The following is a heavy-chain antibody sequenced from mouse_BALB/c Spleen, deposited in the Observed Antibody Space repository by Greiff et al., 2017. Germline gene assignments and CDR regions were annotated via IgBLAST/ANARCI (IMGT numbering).Heavy chain of an antibody. J-gene: IGHJ4*01. Sequence: VKVVESGPGLVAPSQSLSITCTVSGFSLSRYSVHWVRQPPGKGLEWLGMIWGGGSTDYNSALKSRLSISKDNSKSQVFLKMNSLQTDDTAMYYCARNDYGSSYDAMDYWGQGTSVTVSS. D-gene: IGHD1-1*01. CDR3: ARNDYGSSYDAMDY. CDR2: IWGGGST. V-gene: IGHV2-6-4*01. CDR1: GFSLSRYS.